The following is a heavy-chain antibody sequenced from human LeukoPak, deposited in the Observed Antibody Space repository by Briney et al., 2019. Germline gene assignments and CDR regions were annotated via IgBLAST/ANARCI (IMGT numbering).Heavy chain of an antibody. J-gene: IGHJ4*02. CDR1: GGSISSYY. CDR2: IYTSGST. CDR3: ARGARGYNYYFDY. D-gene: IGHD5-24*01. V-gene: IGHV4-4*07. Sequence: SETLSLTCTVSGGSISSYYWSWLRQPAGKGLEWIGRIYTSGSTNYNPSLKSRVTMSVDASKNQFSLKLSSVTAADTAVYYCARGARGYNYYFDYWGQGTLVTVSS.